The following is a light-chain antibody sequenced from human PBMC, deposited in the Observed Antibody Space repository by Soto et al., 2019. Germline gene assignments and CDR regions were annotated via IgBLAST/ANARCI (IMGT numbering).Light chain of an antibody. Sequence: GTLSVSPGERATLSCRASQNIDNKLVWYQQKPGQVPRLLIYDASTRATGIPARFSGSGSGTEFTLTISSLQSEDFAFYYCQQFHYWWTFGQGTKVDIK. CDR2: DAS. V-gene: IGKV3-15*01. CDR1: QNIDNK. J-gene: IGKJ1*01. CDR3: QQFHYWWT.